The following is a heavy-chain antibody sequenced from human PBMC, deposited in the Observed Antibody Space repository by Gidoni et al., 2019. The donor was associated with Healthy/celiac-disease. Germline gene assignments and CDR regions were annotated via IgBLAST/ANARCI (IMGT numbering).Heavy chain of an antibody. V-gene: IGHV3-49*05. J-gene: IGHJ4*02. Sequence: EVQLVESGGGLVKPGRSLRLSCTASGFTFGDYAMSWFRQAPGKGLEWVGFIRSKAYGGTTEYAASVKGRFTISRDDSKSIAYLQMNSLKTEDTAVYYCTRPAWELLLEDDYWGQGTLVTVSS. CDR2: IRSKAYGGTT. CDR3: TRPAWELLLEDDY. CDR1: GFTFGDYA. D-gene: IGHD1-26*01.